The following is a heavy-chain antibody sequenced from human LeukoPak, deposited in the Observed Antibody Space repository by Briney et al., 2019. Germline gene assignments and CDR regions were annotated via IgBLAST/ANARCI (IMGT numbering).Heavy chain of an antibody. D-gene: IGHD3-22*01. CDR3: AKVTTYYYDSSGYYEDY. Sequence: GGSLRLSCAASGLTFSSYAMSWVRQAPGKGLERVSAISGSGGSTYYADSVKGRFTISRDNSKNTLYLQMNSLRAEDTAVYYCAKVTTYYYDSSGYYEDYWGQGTLVTVSS. J-gene: IGHJ4*02. CDR1: GLTFSSYA. CDR2: ISGSGGST. V-gene: IGHV3-23*01.